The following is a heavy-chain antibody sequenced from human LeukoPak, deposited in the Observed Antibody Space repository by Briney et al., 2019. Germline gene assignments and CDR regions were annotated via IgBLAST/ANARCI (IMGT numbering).Heavy chain of an antibody. CDR1: GFTFSSYW. V-gene: IGHV3-7*01. CDR2: IKQDGSEK. D-gene: IGHD3-3*01. CDR3: ARAIGIWSGYSY. Sequence: PGGSQRLSCAASGFTFSSYWMSWVRQAPGKGLEWVADIKQDGSEKNYVDSVKGRFTISRDNAKNSLYLQMNSLKAEDTAVYYCARAIGIWSGYSYWGQGTLVTVSS. J-gene: IGHJ4*02.